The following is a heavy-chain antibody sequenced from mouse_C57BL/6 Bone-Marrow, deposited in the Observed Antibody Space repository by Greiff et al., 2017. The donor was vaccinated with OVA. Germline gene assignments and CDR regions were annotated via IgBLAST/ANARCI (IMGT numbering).Heavy chain of an antibody. J-gene: IGHJ3*01. CDR1: GYTFTDYY. V-gene: IGHV1-19*01. Sequence: EVQLQQSGPVLVKPGASVKMSCKASGYTFTDYYMNWVKQSHGKSLEWIGVINPYNGGTSYNQKFKGKATLTVDKSSSTAYMELNSLTSEDSAVYYCARRGYYGSKAWFAYWGQGTLVTVSA. CDR3: ARRGYYGSKAWFAY. D-gene: IGHD1-1*01. CDR2: INPYNGGT.